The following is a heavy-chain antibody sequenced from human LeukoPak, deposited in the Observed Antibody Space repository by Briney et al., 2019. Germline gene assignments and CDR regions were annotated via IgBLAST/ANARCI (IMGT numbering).Heavy chain of an antibody. Sequence: SETLSLTCTVSGDSISSRSYSWGWIRQPPGTGLEWIGTIYSNGSSSYNPSLMSRVTISVDTSKNQFSLKLGSVTAADTAMYYCARHHILTGTYRNVFDIWGQGTMGTVSS. CDR2: IYSNGSS. V-gene: IGHV4-39*01. CDR1: GDSISSRSYS. J-gene: IGHJ3*02. CDR3: ARHHILTGTYRNVFDI. D-gene: IGHD3-9*01.